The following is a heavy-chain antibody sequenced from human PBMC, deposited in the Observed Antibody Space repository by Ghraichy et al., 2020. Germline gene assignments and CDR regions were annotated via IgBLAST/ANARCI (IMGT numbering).Heavy chain of an antibody. J-gene: IGHJ6*04. CDR1: GFTFSSYN. CDR3: ARASRVVRFYYYDGMDV. Sequence: GESLNISCVGSGFTFSSYNMNWVRQSPGKGLEWVSYITSSSRSIFYADSVKGRFTISRDNGKNSLSLQMNSLRDEDTAIYYCARASRVVRFYYYDGMDVWGKGTTVTVSS. D-gene: IGHD4-23*01. V-gene: IGHV3-48*02. CDR2: ITSSSRSI.